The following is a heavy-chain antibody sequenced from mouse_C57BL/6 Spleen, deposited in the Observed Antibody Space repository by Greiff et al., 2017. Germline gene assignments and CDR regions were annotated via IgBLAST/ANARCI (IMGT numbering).Heavy chain of an antibody. D-gene: IGHD1-3*01. V-gene: IGHV1-52*01. Sequence: QVQLQQPGAELVRPGSSVKLSCKASGYTFTSYWMHWVKQRPIQGLEWIGNIDPSDSETHYNQKFKDKATLTVDKSSSTAYLQLSSLTSEDSAVYYCARRRVNSDGAMDYWGQGTSVTVSS. J-gene: IGHJ4*01. CDR3: ARRRVNSDGAMDY. CDR1: GYTFTSYW. CDR2: IDPSDSET.